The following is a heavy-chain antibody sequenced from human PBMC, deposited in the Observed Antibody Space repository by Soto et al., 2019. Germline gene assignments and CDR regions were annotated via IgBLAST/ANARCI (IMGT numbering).Heavy chain of an antibody. CDR3: ARLNGYCISTNCHGYYGMDV. V-gene: IGHV4-39*01. CDR2: IYSSENT. D-gene: IGHD2-2*03. Sequence: SETLSLTCTVSGDSVSTNSYSWGWIRQSPGKGLEWIGTIYSSENTYYNTSLLSRVTISVDTSKNEFSLRLSSVTAADTAVYYCARLNGYCISTNCHGYYGMDVWGQGTTVTSP. CDR1: GDSVSTNSYS. J-gene: IGHJ6*02.